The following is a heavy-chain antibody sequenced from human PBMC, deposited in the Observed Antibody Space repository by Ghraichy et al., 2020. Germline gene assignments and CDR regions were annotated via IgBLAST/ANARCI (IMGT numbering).Heavy chain of an antibody. CDR1: GFTFSTYA. Sequence: LSLTCAASGFTFSTYAMNWVRQAPGKGLEWVSTISYSDDTTYYADSVKGRFTISRDISKNTLFLQMNSLRAEDTAVYYCARRGFNWGPFDYWGQGTLVTVSS. J-gene: IGHJ4*02. CDR2: ISYSDDTT. CDR3: ARRGFNWGPFDY. V-gene: IGHV3-23*01. D-gene: IGHD7-27*01.